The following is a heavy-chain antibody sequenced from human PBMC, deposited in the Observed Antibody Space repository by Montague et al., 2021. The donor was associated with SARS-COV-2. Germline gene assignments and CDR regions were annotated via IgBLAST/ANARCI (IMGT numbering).Heavy chain of an antibody. Sequence: SETLSLTCAVYGGSLSGYYWSWIRQPPEKGLEWIGEINQSGRTNNNPSLKSRVTISVDTSKNQFSLKLSSVTAADTAVYYCARRGSSVWGVTVSAELDYWGQGILVIVSS. CDR2: INQSGRT. D-gene: IGHD3-10*01. CDR1: GGSLSGYY. V-gene: IGHV4-34*01. CDR3: ARRGSSVWGVTVSAELDY. J-gene: IGHJ4*02.